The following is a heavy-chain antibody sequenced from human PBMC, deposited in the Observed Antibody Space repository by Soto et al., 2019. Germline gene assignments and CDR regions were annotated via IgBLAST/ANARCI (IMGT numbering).Heavy chain of an antibody. CDR2: IGTAGDT. CDR3: ARDRSKLLWFGAPGAGGMDV. V-gene: IGHV3-13*01. J-gene: IGHJ6*02. CDR1: GFTFSSYD. D-gene: IGHD3-10*01. Sequence: PGGSLRLSCAASGFTFSSYDMHWVRQATGKGLEWVSAIGTAGDTYYPGSVKGRFTISRENAKNSLYLQMNSLRAGDTAVYYCARDRSKLLWFGAPGAGGMDVWGQGTTVTVSS.